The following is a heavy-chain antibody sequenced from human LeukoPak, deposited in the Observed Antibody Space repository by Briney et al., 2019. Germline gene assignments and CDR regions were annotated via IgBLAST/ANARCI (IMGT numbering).Heavy chain of an antibody. CDR2: ISSSSSYI. D-gene: IGHD6-19*01. CDR3: ARDSYEGLAVASSVYYYYYYMDV. V-gene: IGHV3-21*01. Sequence: ETLSLTCTVSGGSISSSSDYWGWIRQAPGKGLEWVSSISSSSSYIYYADSVKGRFTISRDNAKNSLYLQMNSLRAEDTAVYYCARDSYEGLAVASSVYYYYYYMDVWGKGTTVTVSS. CDR1: GGSISSSS. J-gene: IGHJ6*03.